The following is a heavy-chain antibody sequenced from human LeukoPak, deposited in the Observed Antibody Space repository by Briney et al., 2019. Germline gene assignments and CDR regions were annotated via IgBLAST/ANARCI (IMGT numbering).Heavy chain of an antibody. CDR3: ARGSLRYFDWLLPHFDY. Sequence: GGSLRLSCAAAGFSFTDYSMNWVRQAPGKGLQWVSYISSSGNTIYYADSVKGRFTISRDNSKNTLYLQMNSLRAEDTAVYYCARGSLRYFDWLLPHFDYWGQGTLVTVSS. V-gene: IGHV3-48*01. J-gene: IGHJ4*02. D-gene: IGHD3-9*01. CDR1: GFSFTDYS. CDR2: ISSSGNTI.